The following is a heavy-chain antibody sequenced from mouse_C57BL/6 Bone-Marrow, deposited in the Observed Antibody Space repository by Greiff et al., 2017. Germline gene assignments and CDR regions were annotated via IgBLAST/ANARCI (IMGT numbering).Heavy chain of an antibody. Sequence: QVQLKQSGAELMKPGASVKLSCKATGYTFTGYWIEWVKQRHGHGLEWIGEILPGSGSTNYNETFKCKATFTADTSSNTAYMQLSSLTTEDSAIYYCAYYGSSYGFAYGGQGTLVTGSA. J-gene: IGHJ3*01. CDR3: AYYGSSYGFAY. CDR1: GYTFTGYW. V-gene: IGHV1-9*01. CDR2: ILPGSGST. D-gene: IGHD1-1*01.